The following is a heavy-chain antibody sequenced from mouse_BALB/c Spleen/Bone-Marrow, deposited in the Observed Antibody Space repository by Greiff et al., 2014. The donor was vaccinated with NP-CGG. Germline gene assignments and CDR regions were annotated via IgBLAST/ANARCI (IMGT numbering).Heavy chain of an antibody. CDR1: CYPFTSYW. CDR2: INPSNGRT. CDR3: AIGLLGDY. J-gene: IGHJ4*01. D-gene: IGHD2-10*01. Sequence: QVQLKESGAEMVKPGASGKLSCKASCYPFTSYWVHWGEPRPGPGLEWIGEINPSNGRTNYNEKFKSKATLTVDKSSSTAYMQLSSLTSEDSAVYYCAIGLLGDYWGQGTSVTVSS. V-gene: IGHV1S81*02.